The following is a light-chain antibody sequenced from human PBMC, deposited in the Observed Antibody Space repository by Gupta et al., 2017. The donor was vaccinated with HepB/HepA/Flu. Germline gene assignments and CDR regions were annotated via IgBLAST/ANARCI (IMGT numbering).Light chain of an antibody. Sequence: DIQMTQSPSTVSASVGDRVTITCRASQDIGTWIAWYQQKPGNAPKMLIYAASTLHNGVSSRFSGSGSGTDFTLTISSLQPEDFAMYYCQQRNNFPRTFGQGTNVEIK. CDR1: QDIGTW. J-gene: IGKJ1*01. CDR3: QQRNNFPRT. V-gene: IGKV1-12*01. CDR2: AAS.